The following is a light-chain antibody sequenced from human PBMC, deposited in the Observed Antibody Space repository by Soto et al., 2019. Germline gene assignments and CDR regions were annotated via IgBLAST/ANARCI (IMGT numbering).Light chain of an antibody. J-gene: IGKJ1*01. CDR2: AAS. CDR1: QSVSSF. Sequence: DIQMTQSPSSPSASVGDRVTITCRASQSVSSFLNWYQQKPGKAPNLLIYAASSLQSGVPSRFRGSGSGTDFTLTISSLQPEDFATYYCQQTYSTPQTFGQGTKVDIK. CDR3: QQTYSTPQT. V-gene: IGKV1-39*01.